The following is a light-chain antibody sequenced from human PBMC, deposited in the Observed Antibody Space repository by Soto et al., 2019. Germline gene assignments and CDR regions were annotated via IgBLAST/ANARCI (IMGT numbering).Light chain of an antibody. J-gene: IGKJ1*01. CDR3: QQYGSSLTWT. CDR2: TAS. CDR1: QDIRND. Sequence: DIQMTQSPSSLSASVGDRVTITCRASQDIRNDLGWFQQKPGKAPKRLIYTASSLQSGVPSRFSGSGSGTDFTLTISGLEPEDFAVYYCQQYGSSLTWTFGQGTKVEIQ. V-gene: IGKV1-17*01.